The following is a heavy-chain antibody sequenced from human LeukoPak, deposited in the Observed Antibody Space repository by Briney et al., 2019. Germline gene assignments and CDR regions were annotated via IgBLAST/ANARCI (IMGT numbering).Heavy chain of an antibody. D-gene: IGHD3-10*01. J-gene: IGHJ6*02. V-gene: IGHV4-31*03. CDR2: IYHSGST. CDR3: ARFLWFGESYPPYYYGMDV. Sequence: SETLSLTCTVAGGSISSGGYYWSWIRQHPGKGLEWIGYIYHSGSTYYNPSLKSRVTISVDTSKNQFSLKLSSVTAADTAVYYCARFLWFGESYPPYYYGMDVWGQGTTVTVSS. CDR1: GGSISSGGYY.